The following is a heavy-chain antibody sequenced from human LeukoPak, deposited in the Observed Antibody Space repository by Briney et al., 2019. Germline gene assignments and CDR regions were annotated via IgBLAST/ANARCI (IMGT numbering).Heavy chain of an antibody. CDR2: MEQNGGEK. CDR1: GFIFSHYW. V-gene: IGHV3-7*05. Sequence: PGGSLRLSCATSGFIFSHYWMTWVRQAPGKGLEWVANMEQNGGEKYYVDSVKGRFTISRDNAKNSLYLQMDSLRAEDTAVYYCARDDGWLQLYHWGQGALVTVSS. J-gene: IGHJ5*02. CDR3: ARDDGWLQLYH. D-gene: IGHD5-24*01.